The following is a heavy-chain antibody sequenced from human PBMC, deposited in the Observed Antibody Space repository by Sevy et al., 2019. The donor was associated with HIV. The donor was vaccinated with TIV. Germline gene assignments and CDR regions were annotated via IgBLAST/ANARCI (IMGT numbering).Heavy chain of an antibody. Sequence: SETLSLTCTVSGGSISSYYWSWIRQPPGKGLEWIGYIYYSGSTNYNPSLKSRVTISVDTSKNQFSLKLSSVTAADTAVYYCARAYSISSDFDYWGQGTLVTVSS. CDR2: IYYSGST. J-gene: IGHJ4*02. CDR1: GGSISSYY. D-gene: IGHD6-6*01. V-gene: IGHV4-59*01. CDR3: ARAYSISSDFDY.